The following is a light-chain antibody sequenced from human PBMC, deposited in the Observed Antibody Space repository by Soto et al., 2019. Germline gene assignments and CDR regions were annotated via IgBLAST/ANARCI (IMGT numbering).Light chain of an antibody. V-gene: IGLV1-40*01. J-gene: IGLJ3*02. Sequence: QSVLTQPPSVSGAPGQRVTISCTGSISNIAAGYDVHWYQQLPETAPKLLIYDNANRPSGVPDRFSGSTSGTSASLAITGLQAEDEADYYCQSYDSSLSAVVFGGGTQLTVL. CDR3: QSYDSSLSAVV. CDR1: ISNIAAGYD. CDR2: DNA.